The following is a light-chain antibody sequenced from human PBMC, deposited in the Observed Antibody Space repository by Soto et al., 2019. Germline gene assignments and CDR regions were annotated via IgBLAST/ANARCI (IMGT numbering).Light chain of an antibody. CDR2: AAS. V-gene: IGKV1-39*01. CDR3: QQSYSTTWT. J-gene: IGKJ1*01. CDR1: QGISSY. Sequence: DIRMTQSPSLRSSSAGGRVAITCRASQGISSYLAWYQQKQGKAPKLLIYAASSLQSGVPSRFSGSGSETDGTITISSLKKEDGATYSCQQSYSTTWTFGQGTKVDI.